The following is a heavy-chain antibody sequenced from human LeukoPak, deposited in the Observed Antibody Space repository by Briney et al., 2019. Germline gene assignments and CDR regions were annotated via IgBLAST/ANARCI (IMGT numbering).Heavy chain of an antibody. CDR3: ARGGGASSSVHLDY. J-gene: IGHJ4*02. Sequence: ASVKVSCKASGYTFTKYGLDWVRQAPGQGLEWVGWISAYDGKTDYAQKFQGRVTLTTDTSTSTGYMELRSLRSDDTAVYFCARGGGASSSVHLDYWGQGTLVTVSS. D-gene: IGHD6-6*01. V-gene: IGHV1-18*01. CDR1: GYTFTKYG. CDR2: ISAYDGKT.